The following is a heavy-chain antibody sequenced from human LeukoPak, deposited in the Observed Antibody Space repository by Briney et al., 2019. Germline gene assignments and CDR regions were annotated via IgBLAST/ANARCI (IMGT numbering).Heavy chain of an antibody. CDR3: AKETDYGGNRVFEN. D-gene: IGHD4-23*01. V-gene: IGHV3-23*01. J-gene: IGHJ4*02. CDR1: GFTVSSNY. CDR2: ISASGGGT. Sequence: GGSLRLSCAASGFTVSSNYMTWVRQAPGKGLEWVSAISASGGGTYYADSVKGRFTISRDNSKNTAYLQMSSLRVEDTALFYCAKETDYGGNRVFENWGQGTLVTVSS.